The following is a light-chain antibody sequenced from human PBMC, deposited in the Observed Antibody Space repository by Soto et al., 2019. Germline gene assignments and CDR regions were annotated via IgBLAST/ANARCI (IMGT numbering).Light chain of an antibody. CDR2: GAS. J-gene: IGKJ1*01. V-gene: IGKV3-20*01. Sequence: ESALTQSPGTLSLSPGERATLSCRPIQSVSSNYLAWYQQKPGQAPRLLLYGASTWATGIPDRFSGSGSGTDFTPTISRLEPEDSAVYYCQQYGSSPTWTFGQGTKVDIK. CDR3: QQYGSSPTWT. CDR1: QSVSSNY.